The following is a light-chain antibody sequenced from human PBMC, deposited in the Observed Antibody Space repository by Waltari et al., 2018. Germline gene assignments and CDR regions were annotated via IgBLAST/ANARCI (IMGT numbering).Light chain of an antibody. CDR2: DVS. V-gene: IGLV2-11*01. Sequence: QSALTQPRSVSGSPGQSVTISCIGTNSDVGGYTSVSWYQHHPGKAPKLRIYDVSKRPSGVPDRFSGSKSGNTASLTISGLQAEDEADYYCCSYAGSLHVFGTGTEVTVL. J-gene: IGLJ1*01. CDR3: CSYAGSLHV. CDR1: NSDVGGYTS.